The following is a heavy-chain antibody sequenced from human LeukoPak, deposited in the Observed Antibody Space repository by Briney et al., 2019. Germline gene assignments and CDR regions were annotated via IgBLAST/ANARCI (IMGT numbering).Heavy chain of an antibody. CDR1: GFTFSSYS. V-gene: IGHV3-21*01. CDR3: AREGDNADFDY. Sequence: GGSLRLSCAASGFTFSSYSMNWVRQAPGKGLEWVSTISTRSSYKYYADSLKGRFTISRDNAKNSLYLQMSSLRAEDTAVYYCAREGDNADFDYWGQGTLVTVSS. CDR2: ISTRSSYK. J-gene: IGHJ4*02. D-gene: IGHD2-21*02.